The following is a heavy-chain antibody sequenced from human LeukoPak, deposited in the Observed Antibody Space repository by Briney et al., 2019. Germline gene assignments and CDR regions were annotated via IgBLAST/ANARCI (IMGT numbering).Heavy chain of an antibody. CDR3: AKDLPALEY. V-gene: IGHV3-23*01. D-gene: IGHD2-2*01. Sequence: GGSLRLSCEASGFTFSTYAMAWVRQAPGKGLEWVSLITGSGISAYYADSVRGRFSISRDNSKNTVYLQLNSLRAEDTAVYYCAKDLPALEYWGQGTPVTVSS. J-gene: IGHJ4*02. CDR2: ITGSGISA. CDR1: GFTFSTYA.